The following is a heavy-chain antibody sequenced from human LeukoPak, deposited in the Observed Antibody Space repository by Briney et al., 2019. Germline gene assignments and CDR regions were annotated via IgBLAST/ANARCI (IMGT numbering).Heavy chain of an antibody. J-gene: IGHJ4*02. CDR3: ASDHGAY. D-gene: IGHD1-26*01. CDR1: GFTFISYG. Sequence: GRSLRLSCSASGFTFISYGMHWVRQAPGKGLEWVAVIWYDGGNKYYADSVKGRFTISRDNSKNTLSLQMNSLRAEDTAVYYCASDHGAYWGQGTLVTVSS. V-gene: IGHV3-33*01. CDR2: IWYDGGNK.